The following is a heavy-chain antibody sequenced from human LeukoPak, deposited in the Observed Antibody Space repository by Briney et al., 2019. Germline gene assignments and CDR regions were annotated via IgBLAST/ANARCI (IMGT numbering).Heavy chain of an antibody. CDR1: GGSISRGDYY. CDR3: ARDSGDLWFGERINNWFDP. Sequence: SEALSLTCTVSGGSISRGDYYWGWIRQPPGKGLEWVGYIYYSGSTYYNPSLKSRVTISVDTSKNQFSLKLSSVTAADTAVYYCARDSGDLWFGERINNWFDPWGQGTLVTVSS. D-gene: IGHD3-10*01. V-gene: IGHV4-30-4*01. J-gene: IGHJ5*02. CDR2: IYYSGST.